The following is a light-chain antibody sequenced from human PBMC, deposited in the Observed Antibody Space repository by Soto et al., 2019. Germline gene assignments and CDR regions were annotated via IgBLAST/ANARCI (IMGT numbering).Light chain of an antibody. V-gene: IGLV2-14*01. CDR2: DVT. Sequence: QSALTQPASVSGSPGQSITISCTGTSSDVGGYNFVSWYQQHPDKAPKLMIYDVTTRPSGVSNRFSGSKSGNTASLTISGLQAEDEADYYCRSYTSISTYVFGTGTKLTVL. CDR3: RSYTSISTYV. CDR1: SSDVGGYNF. J-gene: IGLJ1*01.